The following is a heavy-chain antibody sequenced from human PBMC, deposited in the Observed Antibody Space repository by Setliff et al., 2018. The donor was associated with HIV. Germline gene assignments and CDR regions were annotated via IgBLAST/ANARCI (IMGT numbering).Heavy chain of an antibody. J-gene: IGHJ6*02. CDR3: ARAYCGGDCYSGSRGYYYYYGMDV. Sequence: SVKVSCKASGGTFSNYAISWVRQAPGQGLEWMGGIIPILGTANYAQKFQGRVTITADESTSTAYMELSSLRSEDTAVYYCARAYCGGDCYSGSRGYYYYYGMDVWGQGTTVTVSS. V-gene: IGHV1-69*13. CDR2: IIPILGTA. D-gene: IGHD2-21*02. CDR1: GGTFSNYA.